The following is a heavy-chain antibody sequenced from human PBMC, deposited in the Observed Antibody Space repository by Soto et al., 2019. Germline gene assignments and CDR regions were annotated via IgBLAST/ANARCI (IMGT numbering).Heavy chain of an antibody. CDR1: GFTFSRNG. V-gene: IGHV3-33*07. CDR2: IWYDGRDS. J-gene: IGHJ5*02. CDR3: ARGTGSDMCSLDL. Sequence: GGSLRLSCAASGFTFSRNGMNWVRQAPGKGPEWVAFIWYDGRDSNHADSVRGRFTITRDNFKNTLHLQMTTLRVEDTVVYCCARGTGSDMCSLDLWGQGTLVTVS. D-gene: IGHD2-21*02.